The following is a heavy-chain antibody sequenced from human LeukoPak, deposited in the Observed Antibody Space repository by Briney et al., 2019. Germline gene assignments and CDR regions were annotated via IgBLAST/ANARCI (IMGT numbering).Heavy chain of an antibody. CDR3: ARVTSRLGWFDP. D-gene: IGHD1-14*01. J-gene: IGHJ5*02. V-gene: IGHV4-39*01. CDR1: GGSISSSSYY. CDR2: IYYSGST. Sequence: SETLSLTCTVSGGSISSSSYYWGWIRQPPGKGLEWIGSIYYSGSTYYNPSLKSRVTISVDTSKNQFSLKLRSVTAADTAVYYCARVTSRLGWFDPWGQGTLVTVSS.